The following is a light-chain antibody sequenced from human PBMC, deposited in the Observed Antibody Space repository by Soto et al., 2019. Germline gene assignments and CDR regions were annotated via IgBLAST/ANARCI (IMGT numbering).Light chain of an antibody. CDR2: KAS. CDR3: QHYNNYPLT. Sequence: DIQMTQSPSTLSASVGDRVTITCRASQSISTWLAWYQQKPGKTPKVLIYKASSLESGVPSRFSGSGSGTEFTLTISSLQPDDSATYYCQHYNNYPLTFGGGTKVEI. CDR1: QSISTW. J-gene: IGKJ4*01. V-gene: IGKV1-5*03.